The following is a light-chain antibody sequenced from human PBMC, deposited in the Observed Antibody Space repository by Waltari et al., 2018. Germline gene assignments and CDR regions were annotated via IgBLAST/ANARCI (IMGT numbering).Light chain of an antibody. V-gene: IGKV3-20*01. Sequence: EIVLTQSPGTLSLSPGESATLSCRTSQSVTRALAGYQQKPGQAPRLLLYDASNRATGIPDRFSGSGSGTDFSLTISSLEPEDFAVYYCQHYLRLPVTFGQGTKVEVK. CDR1: QSVTRA. CDR3: QHYLRLPVT. J-gene: IGKJ1*01. CDR2: DAS.